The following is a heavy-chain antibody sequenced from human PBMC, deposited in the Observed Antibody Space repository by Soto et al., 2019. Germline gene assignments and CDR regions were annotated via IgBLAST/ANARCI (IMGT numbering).Heavy chain of an antibody. D-gene: IGHD5-18*01. V-gene: IGHV4-59*01. CDR3: ARDKSSRGYSYGSDYYYYGMDV. CDR2: IYYSGST. Sequence: SETLSLTCTVSGGSISSYYWSWIRQPPGKGLEWIGYIYYSGSTNYNPSLKSRVTISVDTSKNQFSLKLSSVTAADTAVYYCARDKSSRGYSYGSDYYYYGMDVWGQGTTVTVSS. CDR1: GGSISSYY. J-gene: IGHJ6*02.